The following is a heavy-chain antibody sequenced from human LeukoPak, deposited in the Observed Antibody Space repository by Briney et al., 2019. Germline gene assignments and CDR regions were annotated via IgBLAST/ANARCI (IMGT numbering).Heavy chain of an antibody. D-gene: IGHD1-20*01. J-gene: IGHJ4*02. CDR1: GFTFSSYA. CDR2: ITSNGGTT. V-gene: IGHV3-64*02. CDR3: ARDLTGTGDY. Sequence: GGSLRLSCDSSGFTFSSYAMHWLGPAPGKGLDYVSSITSNGGTTYYADSVKGRFTISRDNSKNTLYLQIGSLRAEDMAVYYCARDLTGTGDYWGQGTLVTVSS.